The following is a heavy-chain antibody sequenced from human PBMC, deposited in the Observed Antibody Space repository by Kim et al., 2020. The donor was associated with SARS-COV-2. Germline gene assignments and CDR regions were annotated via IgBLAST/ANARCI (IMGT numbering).Heavy chain of an antibody. CDR1: GFTFSSYA. J-gene: IGHJ5*02. CDR3: ARPAGSGWAGVVPAALMA. V-gene: IGHV3-30*04. D-gene: IGHD2-2*01. Sequence: GGSLRLSCAASGFTFSSYAMHWVRQAPGKGLEWVAVISYDGSNKYYADSVKGRFTISRDNSKNTLYLQMNSLRAEDTAVYYCARPAGSGWAGVVPAALMAWGQGTLVTVSS. CDR2: ISYDGSNK.